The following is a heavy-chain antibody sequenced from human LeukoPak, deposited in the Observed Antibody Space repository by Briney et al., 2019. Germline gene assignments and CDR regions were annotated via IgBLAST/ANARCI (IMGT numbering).Heavy chain of an antibody. Sequence: GGSLRLSCAASGFTFSSYSMNWVRQAPGKGLEWISYIGNSSGNTKYADSVKGRFTISGDKAKNSLYLQMNSLRVEDTAVYYCARDYKYAFGNWGQGTLVTVSS. J-gene: IGHJ4*02. CDR3: ARDYKYAFGN. V-gene: IGHV3-48*01. D-gene: IGHD5-24*01. CDR1: GFTFSSYS. CDR2: IGNSSGNT.